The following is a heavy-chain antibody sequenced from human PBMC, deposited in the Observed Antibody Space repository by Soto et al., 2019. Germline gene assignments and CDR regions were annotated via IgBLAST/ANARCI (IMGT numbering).Heavy chain of an antibody. CDR2: INSNGGGT. D-gene: IGHD2-8*02. Sequence: EVQLVESGGGLVQPGGSLRLSCAASGFTFSDYAMHWVRQAPGKGLEYVAAINSNGGGTYYATSVKGRFIISRDHSKNTLYLQMGSLRAEDMAVYYCARSTGGYWGQGTLVTVSS. CDR3: ARSTGGY. V-gene: IGHV3-64*01. J-gene: IGHJ4*02. CDR1: GFTFSDYA.